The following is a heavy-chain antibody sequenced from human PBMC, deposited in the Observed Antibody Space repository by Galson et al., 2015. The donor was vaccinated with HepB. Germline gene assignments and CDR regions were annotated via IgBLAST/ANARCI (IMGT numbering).Heavy chain of an antibody. D-gene: IGHD1-26*01. CDR3: ARDHSGYVDN. Sequence: CAISGDSVSDNSAAWNWIRQSPSRGLEWLGRTYYRSKWYNDYAASVKSRITINPDTSKNQFSLHLNYVTPEDAAVYYCARDHSGYVDNWGHGTLVTVSS. V-gene: IGHV6-1*01. J-gene: IGHJ4*01. CDR2: TYYRSKWYN. CDR1: GDSVSDNSAA.